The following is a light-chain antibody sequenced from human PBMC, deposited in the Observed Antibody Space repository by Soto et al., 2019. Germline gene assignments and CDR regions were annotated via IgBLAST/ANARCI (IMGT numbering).Light chain of an antibody. CDR2: AAS. CDR1: QGISNN. Sequence: DIQMTQSPSSLSASVGDRVTITCRASQGISNNVAWYQQIPGKVPRLLIYAASTLQSGVPSRFSGSGSGTDFTLTISSLQPEDVATYYCQKYNSARWTFGLGTKVEIK. V-gene: IGKV1-27*01. CDR3: QKYNSARWT. J-gene: IGKJ1*01.